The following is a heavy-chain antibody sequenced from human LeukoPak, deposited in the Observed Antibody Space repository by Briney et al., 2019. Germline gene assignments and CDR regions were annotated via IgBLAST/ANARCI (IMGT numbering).Heavy chain of an antibody. CDR2: ISRSSSYI. D-gene: IGHD5-18*01. V-gene: IGHV3-21*01. CDR3: ARVVWGWDTAMPTPFNY. CDR1: GFTFSSYS. Sequence: GGSLRLSCAASGFTFSSYSMNWVRQAPGKGLEWVSSISRSSSYIYYGDSVKGRFTISRDNAKNSLYLQMNSLRAKDTAVYYCARVVWGWDTAMPTPFNYWGQGTLVTVSS. J-gene: IGHJ4*02.